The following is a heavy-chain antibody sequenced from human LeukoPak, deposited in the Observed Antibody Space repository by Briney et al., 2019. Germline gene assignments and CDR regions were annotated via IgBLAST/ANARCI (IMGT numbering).Heavy chain of an antibody. CDR3: AKPHPLYSSTRLFDY. D-gene: IGHD6-13*01. Sequence: GGSLRLSCAASGFTFSSYAMSWVRQAPGKGLEWVSGISESGGSTYYADSVKGRFTISRDNSKNTLCLQMNSLRADDTAVYYCAKPHPLYSSTRLFDYWGQGTLVTVSS. CDR1: GFTFSSYA. J-gene: IGHJ4*02. V-gene: IGHV3-23*01. CDR2: ISESGGST.